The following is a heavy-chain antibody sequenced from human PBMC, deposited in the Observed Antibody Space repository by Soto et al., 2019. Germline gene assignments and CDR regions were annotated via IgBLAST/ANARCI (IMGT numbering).Heavy chain of an antibody. CDR1: GFTFSSYG. V-gene: IGHV3-30*18. Sequence: QVQLVESGGGVVQPGRSLRLSCAASGFTFSSYGMHWVRQAPGKGLEWVAVISYDGSNKYYADSVKGRFTISRDNSKNTLYLQMNSLRAEDTAVYYCAKVRDNVVVVAATLDYWGQGTLVTVSS. D-gene: IGHD2-15*01. CDR3: AKVRDNVVVVAATLDY. J-gene: IGHJ4*02. CDR2: ISYDGSNK.